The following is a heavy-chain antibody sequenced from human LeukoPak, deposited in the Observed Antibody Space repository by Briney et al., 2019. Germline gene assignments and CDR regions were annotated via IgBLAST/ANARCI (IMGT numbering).Heavy chain of an antibody. CDR1: GYSFTSYG. Sequence: ASVKVSCKASGYSFTSYGITCVRRAPGHRVEWMGWISAYNGNTNYAQKLQGRVTMTTDTTTSTAYTELRSLRSDDTAVYYSARYSSSWCFDYWGQGTLVTVSS. CDR3: ARYSSSWCFDY. CDR2: ISAYNGNT. V-gene: IGHV1-18*01. J-gene: IGHJ4*02. D-gene: IGHD6-13*01.